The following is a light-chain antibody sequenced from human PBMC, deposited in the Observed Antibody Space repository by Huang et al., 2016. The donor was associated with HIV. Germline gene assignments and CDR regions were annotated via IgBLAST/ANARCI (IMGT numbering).Light chain of an antibody. V-gene: IGKV1-9*01. J-gene: IGKJ3*01. CDR3: QQLSAYPLS. CDR2: DSS. Sequence: QLTQSPSSLSASIGDRVTIACRASHDINTYLALYQQQPGRAPKLLIYDSSTLQTGSPSRFRGFGSGTAFSLTITSLQPDDFAVYYCQQLSAYPLSFGPGTTVD. CDR1: HDINTY.